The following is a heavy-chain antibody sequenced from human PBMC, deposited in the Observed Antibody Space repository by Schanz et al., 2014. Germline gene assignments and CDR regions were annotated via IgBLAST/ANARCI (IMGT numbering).Heavy chain of an antibody. CDR2: FDPKKGEA. D-gene: IGHD4-17*01. CDR1: GSIFSKLL. V-gene: IGHV1-24*01. J-gene: IGHJ6*03. Sequence: QVQLVQSGAEVKKPGASVKVSCKVSGSIFSKLLMHWVRQGPAKGLEWMGGFDPKKGEAIYAQKFQGRVTMTRDTSTSTVYMELSSLRSEDTAVYYCARAPVTVGPYHYYMDVWGKGTTVTVAS. CDR3: ARAPVTVGPYHYYMDV.